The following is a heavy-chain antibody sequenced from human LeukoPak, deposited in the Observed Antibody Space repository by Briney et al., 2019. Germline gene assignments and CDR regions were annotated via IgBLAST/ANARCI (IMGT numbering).Heavy chain of an antibody. CDR1: GGSISGHY. V-gene: IGHV4-4*07. J-gene: IGHJ6*02. Sequence: SETLSLTCTVSGGSISGHYWNWIRQPAGKELEWIGRIYSSGSTNYNPSLKSRVTMSVDSSKRQFSLRLNSVTAADTAVYYCARVSGIAAAGTSNYYYYGMDVWGQGTTVTVSS. CDR2: IYSSGST. CDR3: ARVSGIAAAGTSNYYYYGMDV. D-gene: IGHD6-13*01.